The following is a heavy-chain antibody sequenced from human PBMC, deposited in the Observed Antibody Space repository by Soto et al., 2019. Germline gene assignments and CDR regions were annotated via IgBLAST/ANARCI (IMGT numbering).Heavy chain of an antibody. CDR2: ISSSGSTI. V-gene: IGHV3-48*03. CDR1: GFAFSSYE. CDR3: ARVHSSGYFDY. J-gene: IGHJ4*02. Sequence: GGSLRLSCAASGFAFSSYEMNWVRQAPGKGLEWVSYISSSGSTIYYADSVKGRFTISRDNAKNSLYLQMNSLRAEDTAVYYCARVHSSGYFDYWGQGTLVTVSS. D-gene: IGHD1-26*01.